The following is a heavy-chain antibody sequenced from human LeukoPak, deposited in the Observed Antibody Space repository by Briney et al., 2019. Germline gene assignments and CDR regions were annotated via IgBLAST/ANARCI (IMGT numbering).Heavy chain of an antibody. V-gene: IGHV3-43*01. CDR3: ARDIRGNYFDS. J-gene: IGHJ4*02. D-gene: IGHD3-16*01. CDR2: IRRDGSTR. CDR1: GFIFDDSL. Sequence: GGSLRLSCVASGFIFDDSLMHWVRQAPGKGLEWISLIRRDGSTRYYADSVKSRFTISRDNSKNSLFLQMNSLTPEDTAVYYCARDIRGNYFDSWGQGTLVTVSS.